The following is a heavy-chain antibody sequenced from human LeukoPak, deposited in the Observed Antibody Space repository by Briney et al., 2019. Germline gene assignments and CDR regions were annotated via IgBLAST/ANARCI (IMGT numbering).Heavy chain of an antibody. V-gene: IGHV4-59*01. CDR2: IYYSGST. CDR1: GDSISSYY. Sequence: PSETLSLTCTVSGDSISSYYWSWIRQPPGKGLEWIGYIYYSGSTNYSPSLKSRLTISVDTSKNQLSLKLSSVTAADTAVYYCARTYGSSGLGYFDLWGRGTLVTVSS. CDR3: ARTYGSSGLGYFDL. D-gene: IGHD6-13*01. J-gene: IGHJ2*01.